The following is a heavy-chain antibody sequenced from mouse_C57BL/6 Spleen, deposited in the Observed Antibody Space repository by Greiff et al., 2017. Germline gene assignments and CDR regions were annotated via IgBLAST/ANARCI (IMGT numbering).Heavy chain of an antibody. Sequence: FQLQQPGPELLSPGAPAKLSCTAPGFTIKADIFQGVKQRPEQGLGWIGWFVPGNGDTEYAPKFQGKATITADTSSNTAYLQLSSLTSEDTAVYYCTTGGNDWFAYWGQGTLVTVSA. D-gene: IGHD2-1*01. CDR3: TTGGNDWFAY. J-gene: IGHJ3*01. CDR1: GFTIKADI. CDR2: FVPGNGDT. V-gene: IGHV14-4*01.